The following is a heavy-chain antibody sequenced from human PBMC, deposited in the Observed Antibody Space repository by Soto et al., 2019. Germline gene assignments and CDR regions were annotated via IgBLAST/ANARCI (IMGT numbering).Heavy chain of an antibody. CDR2: INHSGST. CDR3: ARARITMVRGVIITRLSYYFDY. J-gene: IGHJ4*02. V-gene: IGHV4-34*01. D-gene: IGHD3-10*01. CDR1: GGSFSGYY. Sequence: PSETLSLTCAVYGGSFSGYYWSWIRQPPGKGLEWIGEINHSGSTNYNPSLKSRVTISVDTSKNQFSLKLSSVTAADTAVYYCARARITMVRGVIITRLSYYFDYWGQGTLVTVS.